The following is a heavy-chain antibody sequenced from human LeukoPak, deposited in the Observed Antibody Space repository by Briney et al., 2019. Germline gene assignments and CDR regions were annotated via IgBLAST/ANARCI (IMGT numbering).Heavy chain of an antibody. CDR2: IDPSDSYT. Sequence: PGESLKISCKGSGYSFTSYWISWVRQMPGKGLEWMGRIDPSDSYTNYSPSFQGHVTTSADKSISTAYLQWSSLKASDTAMYYCARWNRGIAAAGGWGQGTLVTVSS. J-gene: IGHJ4*02. V-gene: IGHV5-10-1*01. D-gene: IGHD6-13*01. CDR1: GYSFTSYW. CDR3: ARWNRGIAAAGG.